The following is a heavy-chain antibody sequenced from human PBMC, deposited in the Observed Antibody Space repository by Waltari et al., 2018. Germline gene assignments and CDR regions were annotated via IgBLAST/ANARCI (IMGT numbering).Heavy chain of an antibody. J-gene: IGHJ4*02. D-gene: IGHD2-15*01. CDR3: ARDRGRGLYLES. Sequence: QLQLQESGPGLVKPSGTLSLTCAVFGDSMGDRDFWSWVRQPPGRGLEGIGQVHSSGRTNYNPSCASRVTVSVDTSTRQFSLKVTSATAADTAVYYGARDRGRGLYLESWGQGILVTVSP. V-gene: IGHV4-4*02. CDR2: VHSSGRT. CDR1: GDSMGDRDF.